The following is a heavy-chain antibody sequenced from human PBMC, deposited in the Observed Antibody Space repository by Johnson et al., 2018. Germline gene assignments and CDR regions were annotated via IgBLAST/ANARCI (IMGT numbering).Heavy chain of an antibody. Sequence: VQLVQSGGGLVQPGGSLRLSCVASGFTFSDYWMHWVRQAPGKGLEWVANIKQEGSEKYYVDSVKGRFIISRDNAKNSPYLLLNTLRAEDTAVYYCARGCCDASNSRYNCFDSWGQGTLVTVS. V-gene: IGHV3-7*01. D-gene: IGHD1-1*01. CDR3: ARGCCDASNSRYNCFDS. CDR2: IKQEGSEK. CDR1: GFTFSDYW. J-gene: IGHJ5*01.